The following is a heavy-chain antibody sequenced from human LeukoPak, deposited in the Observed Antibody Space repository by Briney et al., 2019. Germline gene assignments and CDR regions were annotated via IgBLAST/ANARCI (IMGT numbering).Heavy chain of an antibody. V-gene: IGHV3-48*03. CDR1: GFTFSSYE. Sequence: GGSLRLSCAASGFTFSSYEMNWVRQAPGKGLEWVSYISSSGSTIYYADSVKGRFTISRDNAKNSLYLQMNSLRAEDTAVYYCARGAYNYGYIFDYWGQGTLVTVSS. CDR2: ISSSGSTI. J-gene: IGHJ4*02. D-gene: IGHD5-18*01. CDR3: ARGAYNYGYIFDY.